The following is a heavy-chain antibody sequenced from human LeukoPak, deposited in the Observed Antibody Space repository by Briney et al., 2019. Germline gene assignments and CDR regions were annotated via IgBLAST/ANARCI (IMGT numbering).Heavy chain of an antibody. CDR1: GFSFSTYW. Sequence: GGSLRLSCAASGFSFSTYWMSWVRQAPGKGLEWVANIKQDGSDIYYVDSVKGRSIISRDNAKNSLYLQTSSLRAEDTAVYYCTRGGRLHPQSPYWGQGTLVTVSS. J-gene: IGHJ4*02. CDR2: IKQDGSDI. V-gene: IGHV3-7*01. D-gene: IGHD3-16*01. CDR3: TRGGRLHPQSPY.